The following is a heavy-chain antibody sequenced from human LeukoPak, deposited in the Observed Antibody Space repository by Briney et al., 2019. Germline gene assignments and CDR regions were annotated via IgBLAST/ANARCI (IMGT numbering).Heavy chain of an antibody. V-gene: IGHV3-33*01. CDR2: IWYDGSNK. CDR1: GFTFSSYG. D-gene: IGHD1-7*01. Sequence: GRSLRLSCAASGFTFSSYGMHWVRQAPGKGLEWVAVIWYDGSNKCYADSVKGRFTISRDNSKNTLYLQMNSLRAEDTAVYYCARGFNWNYEDLGFFDYWGQGTLVTVSS. CDR3: ARGFNWNYEDLGFFDY. J-gene: IGHJ4*02.